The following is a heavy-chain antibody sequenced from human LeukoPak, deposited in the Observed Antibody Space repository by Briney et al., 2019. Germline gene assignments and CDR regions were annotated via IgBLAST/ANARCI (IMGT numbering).Heavy chain of an antibody. CDR1: GGSFSGYY. Sequence: PSETLSLTCAVYGGSFSGYYWNWIRQPPGKGLEWIGEINHSGSTNYNPSLTSRVTISVDTSKNQFSLNLRSVTAADTAVYYCARDSGVRANYYYYYGMDVWGQGTTVTVSS. V-gene: IGHV4-34*01. CDR3: ARDSGVRANYYYYYGMDV. D-gene: IGHD3-10*01. CDR2: INHSGST. J-gene: IGHJ6*02.